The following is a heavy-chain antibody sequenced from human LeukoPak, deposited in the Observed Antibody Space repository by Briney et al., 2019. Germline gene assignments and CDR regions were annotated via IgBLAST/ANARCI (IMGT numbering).Heavy chain of an antibody. CDR3: ARKIRSTYYYYYMDV. CDR1: GYTFSSYG. J-gene: IGHJ6*03. V-gene: IGHV1-18*01. D-gene: IGHD4-17*01. Sequence: ASVKVSCKASGYTFSSYGISWMRQAPGQGLEWMVWISAYNGNTKYAQKLQGRVTLTTDTSTSTAYMELRSLRSDDTAVYYCARKIRSTYYYYYMDVWGKGTTVTVSS. CDR2: ISAYNGNT.